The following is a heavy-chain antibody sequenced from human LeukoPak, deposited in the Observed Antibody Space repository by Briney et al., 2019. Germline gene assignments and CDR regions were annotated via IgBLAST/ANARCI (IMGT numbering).Heavy chain of an antibody. CDR3: ATRKQTGTTGAYFDY. CDR2: IYYSGST. V-gene: IGHV4-39*01. D-gene: IGHD1-1*01. J-gene: IGHJ4*02. Sequence: PSETLSLTCTVSGGSISSSSYYWGWIRQPPGKGLEWIGSIYYSGSTYYNPSLKSRVTISVDTSKNQFSLKLSTVTAADTAVYYCATRKQTGTTGAYFDYWGQGTLVTVSS. CDR1: GGSISSSSYY.